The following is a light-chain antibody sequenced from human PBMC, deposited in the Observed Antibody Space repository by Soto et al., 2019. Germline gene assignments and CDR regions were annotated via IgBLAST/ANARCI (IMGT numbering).Light chain of an antibody. CDR3: RQSSNWPPIT. V-gene: IGKV3-15*01. CDR2: GAS. Sequence: EIVMTQSPATLSVSPGERVTLSCRAIQSVSNNFAWYQQKPGQAPRLLIYGASTRATGVPARLSGSGSGPESTLTIDSLQAEDFAGDYCRQSSNWPPITFGQGTRVEMK. CDR1: QSVSNN. J-gene: IGKJ5*01.